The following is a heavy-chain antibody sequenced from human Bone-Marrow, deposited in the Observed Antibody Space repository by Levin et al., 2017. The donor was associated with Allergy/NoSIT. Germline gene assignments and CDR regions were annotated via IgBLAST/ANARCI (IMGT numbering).Heavy chain of an antibody. J-gene: IGHJ4*02. V-gene: IGHV3-7*02. CDR3: ASGGNTAMIY. CDR1: GFTFSSFW. Sequence: GESLKISCAASGFTFSSFWMTWVRQAPGKGLEWVATIKQDGGEKFYVDSVKGRFTISRDNAKNSLYLQMNSLRADDTAVYYCASGGNTAMIYWGQGTLVTVSS. CDR2: IKQDGGEK. D-gene: IGHD5-18*01.